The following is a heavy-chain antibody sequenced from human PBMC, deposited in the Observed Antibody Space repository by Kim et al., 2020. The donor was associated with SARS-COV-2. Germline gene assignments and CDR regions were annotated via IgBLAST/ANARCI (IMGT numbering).Heavy chain of an antibody. CDR3: VRGMPSY. D-gene: IGHD2-2*01. CDR2: NDGRTT. J-gene: IGHJ4*02. Sequence: NDGRTTTYAYSVKGRFTITRDNAKNTVYLQLNSLRVDDASVYYCVRGMPSYWGQGALVTVSS. V-gene: IGHV3-74*03.